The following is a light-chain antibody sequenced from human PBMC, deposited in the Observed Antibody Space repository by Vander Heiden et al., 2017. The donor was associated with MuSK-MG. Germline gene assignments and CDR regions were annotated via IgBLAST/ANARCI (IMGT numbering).Light chain of an antibody. Sequence: GQSITISCTGTSSDVGGYNYVSWYQQHPGKAPKLMMYVVSNRPSGVSNRFSFSKSGNTDSLTLSGLQAEDEADDYCSSYTNSRTPRYVFGTGTKVTVL. V-gene: IGLV2-14*04. CDR1: SSDVGGYNY. CDR3: SSYTNSRTPRYV. CDR2: VVS. J-gene: IGLJ1*01.